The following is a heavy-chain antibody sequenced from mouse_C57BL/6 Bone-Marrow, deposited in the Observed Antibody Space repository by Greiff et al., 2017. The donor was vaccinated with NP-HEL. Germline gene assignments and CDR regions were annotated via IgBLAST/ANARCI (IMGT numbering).Heavy chain of an antibody. D-gene: IGHD1-1*01. V-gene: IGHV1-64*01. CDR2: IHPNSGST. CDR3: APITTVPARGAY. J-gene: IGHJ3*01. Sequence: QVHVKQPGAELVKPGASVKLSCKASGYTFTSYWMHWVKQRPGQGLEWIGMIHPNSGSTNYNEKFKSKATLTVDKSSSTAYMQLSSLTSEDSAVYYCAPITTVPARGAYWGQGTLVTVSA. CDR1: GYTFTSYW.